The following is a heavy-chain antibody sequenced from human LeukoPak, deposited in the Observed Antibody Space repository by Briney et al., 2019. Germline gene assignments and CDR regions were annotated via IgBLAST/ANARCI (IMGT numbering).Heavy chain of an antibody. J-gene: IGHJ3*02. V-gene: IGHV4-39*07. CDR2: IYYSGST. CDR3: ARIRDGYNDAYDI. CDR1: GGSISSSSYY. Sequence: SETLSLTCTVSGGSISSSSYYWGWIRQPPGKGLEWIGSIYYSGSTYYNPSLKSRVTISVDTSKNQFSLKLSSVTAADTAVYYCARIRDGYNDAYDIWGQGTMVTVSS. D-gene: IGHD5-24*01.